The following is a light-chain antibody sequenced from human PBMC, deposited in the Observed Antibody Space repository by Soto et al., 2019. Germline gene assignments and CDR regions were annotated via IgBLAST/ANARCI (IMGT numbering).Light chain of an antibody. CDR3: SSFSRSTTLDYV. CDR1: SSDVGGYNY. V-gene: IGLV2-14*01. J-gene: IGLJ1*01. CDR2: EVS. Sequence: QSVLTQPASVSGSPGQSITISCTGTSSDVGGYNYVSWYQQHPGKAPKLMIYEVSNRPSGVSNRFSGSKSGNTASLTISGLQAEDEADYYCSSFSRSTTLDYVFGTGTKVTVL.